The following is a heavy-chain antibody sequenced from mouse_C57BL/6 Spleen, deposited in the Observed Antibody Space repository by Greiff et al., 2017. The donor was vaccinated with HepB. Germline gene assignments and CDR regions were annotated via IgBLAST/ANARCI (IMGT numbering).Heavy chain of an antibody. D-gene: IGHD2-1*01. J-gene: IGHJ4*01. CDR1: GYTFTSYW. CDR3: ARGTSYGNYYYAMDY. V-gene: IGHV1-55*01. CDR2: IYPGSGST. Sequence: VQLQQSGAELVKPGASVKMSCKASGYTFTSYWITWVKQRPGQGLEWIGDIYPGSGSTNYNEKFKSKATLTVDTSSSTAYMQLSSLTSEDSAVYYCARGTSYGNYYYAMDYWGQGTSVTVSS.